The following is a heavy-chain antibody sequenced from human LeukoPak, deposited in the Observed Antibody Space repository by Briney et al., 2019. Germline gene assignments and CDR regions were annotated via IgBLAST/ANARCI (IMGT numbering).Heavy chain of an antibody. CDR1: GYTFTRYY. Sequence: GASVKVSCKASGYTFTRYYIHWLRQAPGQGVEWMGIINPSGGSTSYAQKYQGRVTMTRDTSTSTVYMELSSLRSEDTAVYYCARDNYYGSGSYYSDYWGQGTLVTVSS. CDR2: INPSGGST. V-gene: IGHV1-46*03. J-gene: IGHJ4*02. D-gene: IGHD3-10*01. CDR3: ARDNYYGSGSYYSDY.